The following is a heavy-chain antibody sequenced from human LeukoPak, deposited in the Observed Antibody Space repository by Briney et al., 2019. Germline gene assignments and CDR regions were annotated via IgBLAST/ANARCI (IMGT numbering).Heavy chain of an antibody. J-gene: IGHJ4*02. CDR2: VYYSGST. V-gene: IGHV4-59*08. CDR1: GGSISSYY. CDR3: VRHSRAWRVDY. D-gene: IGHD1-1*01. Sequence: PSETLSLTCTVSGGSISSYYWSWIRQPPGKGLEWIGYVYYSGSTNYNPSLKSRVTISVDTSKNQFSLKLSSVTAADTAVYYCVRHSRAWRVDYWGQGTLVTVSS.